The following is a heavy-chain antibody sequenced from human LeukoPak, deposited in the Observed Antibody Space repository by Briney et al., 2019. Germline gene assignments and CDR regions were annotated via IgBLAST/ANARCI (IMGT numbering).Heavy chain of an antibody. Sequence: PGGSLRLSCAASGFTFSSYAMSWVRQAPGKGLEWVSAISGSGGSTYYADSAKGRFTISRDNSKNTLYLQMNSLRAEDTAVYYCAKANLPVLRFLEWLTTNWFDPWGQGTLVTVSS. CDR3: AKANLPVLRFLEWLTTNWFDP. J-gene: IGHJ5*02. CDR1: GFTFSSYA. CDR2: ISGSGGST. D-gene: IGHD3-3*01. V-gene: IGHV3-23*01.